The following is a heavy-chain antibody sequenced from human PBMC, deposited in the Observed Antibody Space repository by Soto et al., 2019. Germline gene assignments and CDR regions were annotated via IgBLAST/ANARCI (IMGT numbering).Heavy chain of an antibody. CDR3: ASGGNSGYFDY. D-gene: IGHD2-21*02. CDR2: IWYDGSNK. Sequence: QVQLVESGGGVVQPGRSLRLSCAASGFTFGSYGMHWVRQAPGKGLEWVAVIWYDGSNKYYADSVKGRFTISRDNSKNTLYLQMNSLRAEDTAVYYCASGGNSGYFDYWGQGTLVTVSS. V-gene: IGHV3-33*01. CDR1: GFTFGSYG. J-gene: IGHJ4*02.